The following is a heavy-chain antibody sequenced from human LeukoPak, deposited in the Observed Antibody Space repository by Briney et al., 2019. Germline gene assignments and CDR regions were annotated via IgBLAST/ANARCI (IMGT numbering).Heavy chain of an antibody. D-gene: IGHD3-10*01. J-gene: IGHJ4*02. CDR3: ARAPGYGSGSYYTKVGIDY. CDR1: GGSITSSNW. CDR2: IYYTGNT. V-gene: IGHV4-4*02. Sequence: SETLSLTCAVSGGSITSSNWWSWVRQPPGQGLEWIGEIYYTGNTNYNPSLKSRVTISVDTSKNQFSLKLSSVTAADTAVYYCARAPGYGSGSYYTKVGIDYWGQGTLVTVSS.